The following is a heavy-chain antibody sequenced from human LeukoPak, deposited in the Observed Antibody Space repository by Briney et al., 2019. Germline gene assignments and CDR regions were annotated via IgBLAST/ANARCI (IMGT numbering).Heavy chain of an antibody. CDR3: ARGLSPYYYYYMDV. CDR2: ISSNTI. CDR1: GFTFSSYS. J-gene: IGHJ6*03. Sequence: GGSLRLSCAASGFTFSSYSMNWVRQAPGKGLEWVSYISSNTIHYAESVKGRFTISRDNAKNSLYLQMNSLRAEDTAVYYCARGLSPYYYYYMDVWGKGTTVTVSS. V-gene: IGHV3-48*01.